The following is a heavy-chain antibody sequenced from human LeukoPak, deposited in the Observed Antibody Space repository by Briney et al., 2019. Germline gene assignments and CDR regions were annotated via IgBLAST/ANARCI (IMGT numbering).Heavy chain of an antibody. Sequence: ASVTVSCKASGYTFTSYGISWVRQAPGQGFEWMGWISAYNGNTNYAQKLQGRVTMTTDTSTSTAYMELRSLRSDDTAVYFCARGMSGYTEDPFDIWGQGTVVTVSS. D-gene: IGHD2-2*02. CDR1: GYTFTSYG. CDR3: ARGMSGYTEDPFDI. CDR2: ISAYNGNT. J-gene: IGHJ3*02. V-gene: IGHV1-18*01.